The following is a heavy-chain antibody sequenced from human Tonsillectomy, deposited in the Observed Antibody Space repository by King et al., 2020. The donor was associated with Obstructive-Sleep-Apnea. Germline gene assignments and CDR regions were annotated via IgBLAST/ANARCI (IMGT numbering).Heavy chain of an antibody. CDR2: SYPGDSDT. J-gene: IGHJ5*01. D-gene: IGHD1-26*01. Sequence: VQLVESGAEVKKPGESLKISCQGLGYRFTSYWIAWVRQMPGKGLECMGISYPGDSDTKYSPSFRGQVTISADKSTSTAHLQWTSLQAPDTAIYYCARRSGSHPHLWLDSWGQGTLVTVSS. V-gene: IGHV5-51*01. CDR3: ARRSGSHPHLWLDS. CDR1: GYRFTSYW.